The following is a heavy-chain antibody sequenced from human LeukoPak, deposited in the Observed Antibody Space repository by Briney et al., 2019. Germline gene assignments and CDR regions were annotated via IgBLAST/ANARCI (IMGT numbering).Heavy chain of an antibody. Sequence: SVKVSCKASGYTFTSYGISWVRQAPGQGLEWMGRIIPILGIANYAQKFQGRVTITADKSTSTAYMELSSLRSEDTAVYYCARDLYRSGGSVDYWGQGTLVTVSS. CDR1: GYTFTSYG. J-gene: IGHJ4*02. CDR3: ARDLYRSGGSVDY. D-gene: IGHD2-15*01. CDR2: IIPILGIA. V-gene: IGHV1-69*04.